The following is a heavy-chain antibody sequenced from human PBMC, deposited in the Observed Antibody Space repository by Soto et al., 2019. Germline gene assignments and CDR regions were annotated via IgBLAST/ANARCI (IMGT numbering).Heavy chain of an antibody. CDR3: ARYVLGLSPWWYNWFDR. CDR1: GFTFSSYA. Sequence: VQLLESGGGLVQPGGSLRLSCAASGFTFSSYATNWVRQTPGEGLEWVSGISDSGGSPYYADSVKGRFTISRDNSKNTLHLQMDSLRAEDTGVYYCARYVLGLSPWWYNWFDRWGQGTLVSVSS. J-gene: IGHJ5*02. V-gene: IGHV3-23*01. CDR2: ISDSGGSP. D-gene: IGHD2-8*02.